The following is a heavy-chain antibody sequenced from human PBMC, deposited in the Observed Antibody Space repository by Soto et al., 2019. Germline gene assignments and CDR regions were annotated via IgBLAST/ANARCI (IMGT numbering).Heavy chain of an antibody. CDR1: GFTFSSYS. CDR3: ALRGGDYVYDAFDI. V-gene: IGHV3-48*01. CDR2: ISSSSSTI. D-gene: IGHD4-17*01. J-gene: IGHJ3*02. Sequence: GGSLRLSCAASGFTFSSYSMNWVRQAPGKGLEWVSYISSSSSTIYYADSVKGRFTISRDNAKNSLYLQMNCLRAEDTAVYYCALRGGDYVYDAFDIWGQGTMVTVSS.